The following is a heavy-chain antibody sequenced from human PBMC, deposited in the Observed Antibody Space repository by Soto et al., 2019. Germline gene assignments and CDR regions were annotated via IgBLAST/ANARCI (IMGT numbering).Heavy chain of an antibody. D-gene: IGHD3-3*01. CDR2: ISGSDGKT. CDR1: GFSFGSYA. J-gene: IGHJ4*02. V-gene: IGHV3-23*01. Sequence: GGSLRLSCAASGFSFGSYALSWVRQAPGKGLEWVSTISGSDGKTFYADSVKGRFSISRDTSQSTLYLQMNSLGADDTAMYYCARWSYLDYWGQGTRVTVSS. CDR3: ARWSYLDY.